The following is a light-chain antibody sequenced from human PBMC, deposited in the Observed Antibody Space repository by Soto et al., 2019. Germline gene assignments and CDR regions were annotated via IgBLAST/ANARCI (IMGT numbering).Light chain of an antibody. CDR1: SSDVGAYDF. CDR2: EVS. Sequence: QSALAQPASVSGSPGQSITISCTGTSSDVGAYDFVSWYQQHPDKAPKLMIYEVSNRPSGVSYRFSGSKSVNTATLTISGLQAEDEADYYCSSYTTSSTRVFGTGTKVHRP. J-gene: IGLJ1*01. V-gene: IGLV2-14*03. CDR3: SSYTTSSTRV.